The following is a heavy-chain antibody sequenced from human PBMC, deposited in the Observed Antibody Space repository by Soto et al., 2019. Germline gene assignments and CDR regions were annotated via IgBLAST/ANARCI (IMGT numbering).Heavy chain of an antibody. Sequence: QVQLQQWGAGLLKPSDTLSLTCAVFGGPFIGHYWTWIRQPPGKGLEWIGDISQSGSANYNPSLKSRVTISVDTSKNKFSLKLSSMTAADTAVYYCARGLPLSKNFWSGYYYFDYWGQGTLVTVSS. CDR2: ISQSGSA. V-gene: IGHV4-34*01. D-gene: IGHD3-3*01. CDR1: GGPFIGHY. CDR3: ARGLPLSKNFWSGYYYFDY. J-gene: IGHJ4*02.